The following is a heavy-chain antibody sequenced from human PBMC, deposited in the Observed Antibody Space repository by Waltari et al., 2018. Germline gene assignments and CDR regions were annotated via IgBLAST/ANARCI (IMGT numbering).Heavy chain of an antibody. Sequence: EVQLEQSGAEVKKPGESLKISCNGSGYSFAKYWIGWVRQMPGKGLEWMGVIFPGDSNTKSSLSFQGQVTISAETSISTAYLQWSSLKASDTAIYFCARQNIHSYGYGYFDFWGQGTLVTVSS. V-gene: IGHV5-51*01. J-gene: IGHJ4*02. CDR3: ARQNIHSYGYGYFDF. D-gene: IGHD5-18*01. CDR1: GYSFAKYW. CDR2: IFPGDSNT.